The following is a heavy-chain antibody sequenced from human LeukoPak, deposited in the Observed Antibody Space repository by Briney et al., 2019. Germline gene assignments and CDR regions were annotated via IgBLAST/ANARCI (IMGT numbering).Heavy chain of an antibody. Sequence: SETLSLTCAVYGGSFSGYYWSWIRQPPGKGLEWIGEINHSGSTNYNPSLKSRVTISVDTSKNQFSLKLSSVTAADTAVYYCARGWDIAARPLDYWGQGTLVTVSS. V-gene: IGHV4-34*01. CDR1: GGSFSGYY. J-gene: IGHJ4*02. CDR2: INHSGST. CDR3: ARGWDIAARPLDY. D-gene: IGHD6-6*01.